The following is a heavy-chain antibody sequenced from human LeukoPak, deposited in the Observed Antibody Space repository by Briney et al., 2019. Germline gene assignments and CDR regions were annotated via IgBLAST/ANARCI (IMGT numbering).Heavy chain of an antibody. V-gene: IGHV3-33*01. J-gene: IGHJ6*02. CDR2: IWYDGKTK. CDR1: GFTFSSYG. CDR3: ARDITGSDSYYGLDV. D-gene: IGHD1-20*01. Sequence: GGSLRLSCAAPGFTFSSYGIHWVRQAPGKGLEWVAVIWYDGKTKYYLDSIKGRFTISRDNSKNTLYLQLNSLRAEDTAVYYCARDITGSDSYYGLDVWGQGTTVTVSS.